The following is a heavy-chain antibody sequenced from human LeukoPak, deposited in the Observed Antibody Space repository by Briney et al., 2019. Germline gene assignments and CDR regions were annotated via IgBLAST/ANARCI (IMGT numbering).Heavy chain of an antibody. D-gene: IGHD2-21*02. CDR3: ARSDCGGDCYSPYYYYYGMDV. CDR2: IYYSGST. CDR1: GGSVSSDY. V-gene: IGHV4-59*02. Sequence: PSETLSLTCTVSGGSVSSDYWIWIRQPPGKGLEWIGYIYYSGSTNYNPSLKSRVTISVDTSKNQFSLKLNSVTAADTAVYYCARSDCGGDCYSPYYYYYGMDVWGQGTTDTVSS. J-gene: IGHJ6*02.